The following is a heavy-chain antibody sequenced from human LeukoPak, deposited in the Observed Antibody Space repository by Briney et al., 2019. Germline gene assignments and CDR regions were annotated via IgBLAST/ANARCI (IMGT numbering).Heavy chain of an antibody. CDR1: GYTFTNYY. CDR2: INPNSGST. V-gene: IGHV1-46*01. Sequence: ASVKVSCKASGYTFTNYYIHCVRQAPGQGLEWMGIINPNSGSTIYTQEFQGRVTMTRDTSTSTVYLELSSLRSEDTALYYCARGSAVDCSGGNCFSSGFDIWGQGTMVTVSS. D-gene: IGHD2-15*01. J-gene: IGHJ3*02. CDR3: ARGSAVDCSGGNCFSSGFDI.